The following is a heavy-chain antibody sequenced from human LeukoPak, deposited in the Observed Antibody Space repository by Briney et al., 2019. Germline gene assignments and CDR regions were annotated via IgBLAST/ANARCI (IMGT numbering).Heavy chain of an antibody. CDR2: INSDGSRT. Sequence: GGSLRLSCAASGFTFSTYNMNWVRQAPGKGLVWVSRINSDGSRTSYADSVKGRFTISRDNAKNTLYMHVNSLRVEDTAVFYCARGGDIAAAGRTGADYMDVWGKGTTVTISS. V-gene: IGHV3-74*01. J-gene: IGHJ6*03. CDR1: GFTFSTYN. D-gene: IGHD6-13*01. CDR3: ARGGDIAAAGRTGADYMDV.